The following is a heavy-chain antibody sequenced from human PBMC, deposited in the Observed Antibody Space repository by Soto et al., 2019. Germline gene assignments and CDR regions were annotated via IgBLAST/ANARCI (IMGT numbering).Heavy chain of an antibody. CDR2: TRNKANSYTT. V-gene: IGHV3-72*01. Sequence: GGSLRLSCAASGFTFSDHYMDWVRQAPGKGLEWVGRTRNKANSYTTEYAASVKGRFTISRDDSKNSLYLQMNSLKTEDTAVYYCARRRYGDYGDYFDYWGQGTLVTVSS. D-gene: IGHD4-17*01. CDR1: GFTFSDHY. CDR3: ARRRYGDYGDYFDY. J-gene: IGHJ4*02.